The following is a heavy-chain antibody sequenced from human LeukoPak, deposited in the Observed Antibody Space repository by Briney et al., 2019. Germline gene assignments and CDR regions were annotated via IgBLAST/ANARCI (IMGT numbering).Heavy chain of an antibody. CDR3: AGNTEGHRWRTRYYDYYMDV. CDR2: NYYSERT. CDR1: GGSINSYY. J-gene: IGHJ6*03. Sequence: NASDTLSLTCTLSGGSINSYYWRWLRQPPGKGLEWIGYNYYSERTNFNPPLKSRVTNSVDTPKNQSSLKQSSVTAADPAGYYCAGNTEGHRWRTRYYDYYMDVWGKGTTVTVSS. V-gene: IGHV4-59*07. D-gene: IGHD1/OR15-1a*01.